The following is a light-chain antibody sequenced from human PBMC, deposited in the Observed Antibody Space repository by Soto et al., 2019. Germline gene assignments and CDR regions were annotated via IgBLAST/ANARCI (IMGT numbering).Light chain of an antibody. CDR1: TAEVGGYNF. Sequence: QSPLTQPRSVSGALGQSVTISCTGTTAEVGGYNFFSWYHQHPGKVPTLVIFDVSHRPAGVPDRLSGSKSGNTASLTISGLHADDEADYYCCSYGGSYPGVFGGGTQLTLL. J-gene: IGLJ2*01. CDR2: DVS. CDR3: CSYGGSYPGV. V-gene: IGLV2-11*01.